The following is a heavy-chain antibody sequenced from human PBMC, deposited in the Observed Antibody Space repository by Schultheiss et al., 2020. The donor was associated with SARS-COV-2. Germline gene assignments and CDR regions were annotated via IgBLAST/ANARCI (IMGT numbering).Heavy chain of an antibody. CDR2: IIPIFGTA. J-gene: IGHJ2*01. V-gene: IGHV1-69*13. Sequence: SVKVSCKASGGTFSSYAISWVRQAPGQGLEWMGGIIPIFGTANYAQKFQGRVTITADESTSTAYMELSSLRSEDTAVYYCARDRYDFWSGYVSYWYFDRWGRGTLVTVSS. D-gene: IGHD3-3*01. CDR1: GGTFSSYA. CDR3: ARDRYDFWSGYVSYWYFDR.